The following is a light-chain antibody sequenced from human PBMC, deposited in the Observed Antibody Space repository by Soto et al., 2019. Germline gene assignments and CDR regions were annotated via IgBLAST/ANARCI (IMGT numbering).Light chain of an antibody. CDR3: QQYGSSPRYT. Sequence: EIVLTQFPDTLSLSPGERATLSCRASQSVRNSYLAWYQQRPGQAPRLLIYGADSRATCIPDRFSGSGSDTDFTLTISRLEPEDFAVYYCQQYGSSPRYTFGQGTKLEI. CDR2: GAD. V-gene: IGKV3-20*01. J-gene: IGKJ2*01. CDR1: QSVRNSY.